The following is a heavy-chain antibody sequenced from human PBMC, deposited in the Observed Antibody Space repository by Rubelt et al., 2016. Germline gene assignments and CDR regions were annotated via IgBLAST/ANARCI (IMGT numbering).Heavy chain of an antibody. CDR2: ISGSGGST. Sequence: EVQLLESGGGLVQPGGSLRLSCAASGFTFSSSAMNWVRQAPGKGLDWVSVISGSGGSTYYADSVKGRVTISRDNSKNTRYLQMNSRRAEDTAVYYCAKDREDGGTVTPYLYFDYWGQGTLVTVSS. J-gene: IGHJ4*02. CDR3: AKDREDGGTVTPYLYFDY. D-gene: IGHD4-17*01. CDR1: GFTFSSSA. V-gene: IGHV3-23*01.